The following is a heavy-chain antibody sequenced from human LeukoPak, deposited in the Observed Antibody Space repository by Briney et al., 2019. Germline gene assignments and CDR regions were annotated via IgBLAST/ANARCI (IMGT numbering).Heavy chain of an antibody. V-gene: IGHV3-33*08. Sequence: GRSLRLSCAASGFTFSSYGMHWVRQAPGKGLEWVALIWYDGSNKYYADSVKGRFTISRDNSQNTLYLQMDSLRAEDTAVYYCSRGPSSGWGGYFDYWGQGILVTVSS. CDR3: SRGPSSGWGGYFDY. CDR2: IWYDGSNK. D-gene: IGHD6-19*01. J-gene: IGHJ4*02. CDR1: GFTFSSYG.